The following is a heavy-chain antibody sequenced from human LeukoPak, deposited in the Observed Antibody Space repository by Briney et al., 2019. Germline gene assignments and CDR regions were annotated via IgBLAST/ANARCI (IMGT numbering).Heavy chain of an antibody. J-gene: IGHJ4*02. D-gene: IGHD4-17*01. Sequence: GGSLRLSCAASGFTFNSYAMSWVRQAPGKGLEWVSTISGGGGSTDYADSVKGRFTISRDNSKNTLYLQMNSLRAEDTAVYYCAKDLTTVTTQGDYWGQGTLVTVSS. CDR3: AKDLTTVTTQGDY. V-gene: IGHV3-23*01. CDR2: ISGGGGST. CDR1: GFTFNSYA.